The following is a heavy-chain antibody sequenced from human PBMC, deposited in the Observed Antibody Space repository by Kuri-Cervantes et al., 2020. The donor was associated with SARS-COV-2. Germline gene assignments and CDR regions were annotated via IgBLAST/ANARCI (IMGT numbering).Heavy chain of an antibody. D-gene: IGHD3-3*01. Sequence: GGSLRLSCTASVSTLSSFAMHWVRQAPGKGLEWVAVISDDGSNKFYSDSVRGRFTIFRDNSKNTLYLQMDSLRVEDTAVYYCVKDFWSGYPTYYFDYWGQGTQVTVSS. CDR1: VSTLSSFA. CDR2: ISDDGSNK. CDR3: VKDFWSGYPTYYFDY. J-gene: IGHJ4*02. V-gene: IGHV3-30*18.